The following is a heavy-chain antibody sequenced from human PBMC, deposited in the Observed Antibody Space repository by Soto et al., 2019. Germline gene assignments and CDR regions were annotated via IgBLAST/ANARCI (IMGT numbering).Heavy chain of an antibody. J-gene: IGHJ6*03. CDR2: INHSGST. CDR1: GGSFSGYY. D-gene: IGHD3-16*01. V-gene: IGHV4-34*01. Sequence: SETLSLTCAVYGGSFSGYYWSWIRQPPGKGLEWIGEINHSGSTNYNPSLKSRVTISVDTSKNQFSLKLSSVTAADTAVYYCARIYAFYYSYMAVWGKGTTVTVSS. CDR3: ARIYAFYYSYMAV.